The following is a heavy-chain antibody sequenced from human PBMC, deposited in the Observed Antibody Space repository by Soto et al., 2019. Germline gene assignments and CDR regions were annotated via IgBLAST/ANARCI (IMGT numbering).Heavy chain of an antibody. CDR3: ARHTEYYGSWSYYIYYYGMDV. CDR2: IYYAGST. V-gene: IGHV4-59*08. CDR1: GGSMISYY. J-gene: IGHJ6*02. Sequence: PSETLSLTCTVSGGSMISYYWSWIRQPPGRGLEWIGFIYYAGSTKYNPSLNSRVTISVDTSKNQFSLTVTSVTAADTAVYYCARHTEYYGSWSYYIYYYGMDVWGQGTTVTVSS. D-gene: IGHD3-10*01.